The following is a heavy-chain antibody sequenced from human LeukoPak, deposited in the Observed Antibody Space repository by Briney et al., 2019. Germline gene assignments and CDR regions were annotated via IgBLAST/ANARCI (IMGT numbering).Heavy chain of an antibody. CDR2: IIPILGIA. V-gene: IGHV1-69*04. D-gene: IGHD5-18*01. CDR1: GGTFSSYA. Sequence: SVKVSCKASGGTFSSYAISWVRQAPGQGLEWMGRIIPILGIANYAQKFQGRVTITADKSTSTAYMELSSLRSEDTAVYYCARGYSYGARDFDYWGQGTLVTVSS. J-gene: IGHJ4*02. CDR3: ARGYSYGARDFDY.